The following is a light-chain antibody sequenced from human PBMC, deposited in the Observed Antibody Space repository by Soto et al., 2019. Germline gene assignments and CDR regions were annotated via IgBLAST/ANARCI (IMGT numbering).Light chain of an antibody. J-gene: IGKJ1*01. CDR2: GAS. Sequence: IQLTQSPSSLSASVGDRVTFTCRASQGIGTDLAWYQQKPGIAPKLLIYGASTLQSGVPSRFSGSGSGAYFTLTISSLQPEDFATYYCQHYNSYSEVFGQGTKVELK. CDR3: QHYNSYSEV. V-gene: IGKV1-9*01. CDR1: QGIGTD.